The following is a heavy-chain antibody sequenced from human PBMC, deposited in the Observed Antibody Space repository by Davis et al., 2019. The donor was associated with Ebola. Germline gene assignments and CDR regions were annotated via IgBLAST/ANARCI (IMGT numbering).Heavy chain of an antibody. V-gene: IGHV1-18*04. J-gene: IGHJ4*02. D-gene: IGHD3-9*01. CDR1: GYTFTSYG. Sequence: ASVNVSCKSSGYTFTSYGLVWVRQAPGLGLEWMGWISGFNPNTNFAQKFQGRVAVSKDTSTNTAYMDLRSLTSVDTAIYYCARAPNYDVLTGTSSYYFDYWGQGTLVTVSS. CDR2: ISGFNPNT. CDR3: ARAPNYDVLTGTSSYYFDY.